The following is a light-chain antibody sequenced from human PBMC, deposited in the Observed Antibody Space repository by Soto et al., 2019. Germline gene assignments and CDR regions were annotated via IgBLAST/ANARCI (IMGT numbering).Light chain of an antibody. V-gene: IGKV1-33*01. CDR1: QDISNF. J-gene: IGKJ4*01. CDR2: DAS. Sequence: DIQMTQSPSSLSASVGDRVTITCQASQDISNFLKWYQQKPGKSPKVMIYDASNLEVGVPSRCSGSRHGTDFTFTISSLPSEDIATYYCQQYHNLPLTFGGGTKVDIK. CDR3: QQYHNLPLT.